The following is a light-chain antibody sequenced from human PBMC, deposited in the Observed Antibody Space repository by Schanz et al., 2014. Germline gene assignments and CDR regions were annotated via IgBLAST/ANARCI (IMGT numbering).Light chain of an antibody. Sequence: EVVMTQSPATLSVSPGERATLSCRASQSVSSNLAWYQQKPGQAPRLLIYGTSTRATGVPARFSGSGSGTEFTLTINRLEPEDFAVYYCQQYGRSWTFGPGTKVEIK. CDR3: QQYGRSWT. J-gene: IGKJ1*01. CDR2: GTS. CDR1: QSVSSN. V-gene: IGKV3-15*01.